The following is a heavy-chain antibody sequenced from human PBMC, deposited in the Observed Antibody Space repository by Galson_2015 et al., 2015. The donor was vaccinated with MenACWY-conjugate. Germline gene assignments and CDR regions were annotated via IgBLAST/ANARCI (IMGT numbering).Heavy chain of an antibody. D-gene: IGHD3-9*01. CDR3: TTGLTSRGYYYGMDV. V-gene: IGHV3-15*01. CDR2: IKSKADGGTT. CDR1: GFTFSDAW. Sequence: SLRLSCAASGFTFSDAWMSWVRQAPGKGLEWVGRIKSKADGGTTDYAAPVKGRFTISRDDSKNTLYMQMNSLKTEDTAVYYCTTGLTSRGYYYGMDVWGQGTTVTVSS. J-gene: IGHJ6*02.